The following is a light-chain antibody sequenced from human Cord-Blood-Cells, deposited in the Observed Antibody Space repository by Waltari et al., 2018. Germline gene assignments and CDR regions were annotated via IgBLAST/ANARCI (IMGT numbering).Light chain of an antibody. Sequence: QSALTQPRSVSGSPGQSVTISCTGTSSDVGGYNYVSWYQQHPGKAPTLMIYDVSKRPSGVPDRVAGYKSGNTASLTISGLQAEEEADYYCCSYAGSYTLVFGGGTKLTVL. J-gene: IGLJ2*01. CDR2: DVS. CDR1: SSDVGGYNY. CDR3: CSYAGSYTLV. V-gene: IGLV2-11*01.